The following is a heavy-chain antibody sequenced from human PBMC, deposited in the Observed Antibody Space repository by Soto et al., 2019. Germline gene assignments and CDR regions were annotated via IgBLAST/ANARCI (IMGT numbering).Heavy chain of an antibody. V-gene: IGHV3-7*03. CDR3: ARDTPYYYGSGSLGQP. Sequence: GGSLRLSCAASGFTFSSYWMSWVRQAPGKGLEWVANIKQDGSEKYYVDSVKGRFTISRDNAKNSLYLQMNSLRAEDTAVYYCARDTPYYYGSGSLGQPWGQGTLVTVYS. J-gene: IGHJ1*01. CDR1: GFTFSSYW. D-gene: IGHD3-10*01. CDR2: IKQDGSEK.